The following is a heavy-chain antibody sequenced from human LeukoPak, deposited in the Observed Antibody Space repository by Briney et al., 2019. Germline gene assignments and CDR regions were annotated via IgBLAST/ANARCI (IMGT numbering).Heavy chain of an antibody. CDR2: IYYSGST. J-gene: IGHJ5*02. Sequence: PSETLSLTCTVSDDSITMYYWSWIRQPPGKGLEWIGYIYYSGSTNYNPSLKSRVTISVDTSKNQFSLKLSSVTAADTAVYYCARGGPRWFDPWGQGTLVTVSS. V-gene: IGHV4-59*01. CDR1: DDSITMYY. CDR3: ARGGPRWFDP.